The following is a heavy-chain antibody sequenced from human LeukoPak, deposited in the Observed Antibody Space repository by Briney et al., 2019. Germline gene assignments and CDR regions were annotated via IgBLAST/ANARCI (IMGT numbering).Heavy chain of an antibody. CDR3: ASVSFGWSLSRYGMDV. D-gene: IGHD6-19*01. Sequence: ASVKVSCKASGYTFTSYGISWVRQAPGQGLEWMGWISAYNGNTNYAQKLQGRVTMTTDTSTSTAYMELRSLRSDDTAVYYCASVSFGWSLSRYGMDVWGQGTTVTVSS. V-gene: IGHV1-18*01. CDR2: ISAYNGNT. J-gene: IGHJ6*02. CDR1: GYTFTSYG.